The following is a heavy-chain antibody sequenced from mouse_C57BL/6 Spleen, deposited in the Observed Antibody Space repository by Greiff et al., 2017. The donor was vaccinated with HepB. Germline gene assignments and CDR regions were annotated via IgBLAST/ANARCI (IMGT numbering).Heavy chain of an antibody. D-gene: IGHD2-12*01. CDR3: ARHHDSYWYFDV. J-gene: IGHJ1*03. CDR2: IWSDGST. V-gene: IGHV2-6-1*01. Sequence: VKLMESGPGLVAPSQSLSITCTVSGFSLTSYGVHWVRQPPGKGLEWLVVIWSDGSTTYNSALKSRLSISKDNSKSQVFLKMNSLQTDDTAMYYCARHHDSYWYFDVWGTGTTVTVSS. CDR1: GFSLTSYG.